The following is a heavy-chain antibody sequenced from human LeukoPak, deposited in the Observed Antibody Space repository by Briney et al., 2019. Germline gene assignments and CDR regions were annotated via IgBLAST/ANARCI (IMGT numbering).Heavy chain of an antibody. J-gene: IGHJ5*02. D-gene: IGHD3-16*01. CDR2: IKEDGNTI. V-gene: IGHV3-7*01. Sequence: GGSLRLSCTASGFTFSNYWMGWVRQAPGKGLEWVANIKEDGNTIYHVAPVKGRFTISRDNAKNSLYLQMKSVRDEDTAVYYCARVVDYGWFDPWGQGTLVAVSS. CDR3: ARVVDYGWFDP. CDR1: GFTFSNYW.